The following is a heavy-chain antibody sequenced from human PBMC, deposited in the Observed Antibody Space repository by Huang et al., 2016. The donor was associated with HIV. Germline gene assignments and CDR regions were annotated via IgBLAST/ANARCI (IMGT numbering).Heavy chain of an antibody. J-gene: IGHJ4*02. CDR3: ARGQLGSYGDYDVLY. CDR2: IIPMFCTP. V-gene: IGHV1-69*12. Sequence: QVQLVQSGAEVKTPGSSVKVSCKASGDSFSKYAISWVRQAPGHGLEWMGVIIPMFCTPNYARKFQGRVTITADESTSTTYVEVSSLRSEDTALYYCARGQLGSYGDYDVLYWGQGTLVTVSS. D-gene: IGHD4-17*01. CDR1: GDSFSKYA.